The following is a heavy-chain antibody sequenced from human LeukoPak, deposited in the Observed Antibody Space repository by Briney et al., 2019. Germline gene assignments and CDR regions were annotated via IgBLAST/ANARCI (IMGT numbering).Heavy chain of an antibody. CDR1: GGTFSSYA. Sequence: SVKVSCKTSGGTFSSYAISWVRQAPGQGLEWMGGIITIFGTAKYAQKFQGRVTITADESTTTAYMELSSLRPEDTALYYCAKDRKWELLVGHAFDIWGQGTMVTVSS. CDR3: AKDRKWELLVGHAFDI. D-gene: IGHD1-26*01. V-gene: IGHV1-69*13. CDR2: IITIFGTA. J-gene: IGHJ3*02.